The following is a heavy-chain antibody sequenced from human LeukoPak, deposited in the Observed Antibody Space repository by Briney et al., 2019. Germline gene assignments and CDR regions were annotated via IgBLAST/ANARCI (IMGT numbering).Heavy chain of an antibody. J-gene: IGHJ4*02. CDR1: GYGFTNYW. CDR2: IYPGDSDT. D-gene: IGHD3-22*01. V-gene: IGHV5-51*01. CDR3: ARQVDYYDSSGYGLGY. Sequence: GESLKISCKGSGYGFTNYWIGWVRQMPGKGLEWMGIIYPGDSDTRYSPSFQGQVTISADKSISTAYLQWSSLKASDTAMHYCARQVDYYDSSGYGLGYWGQGTLVTVSS.